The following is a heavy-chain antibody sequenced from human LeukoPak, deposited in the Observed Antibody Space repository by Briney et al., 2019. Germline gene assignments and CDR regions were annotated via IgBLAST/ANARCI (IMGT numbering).Heavy chain of an antibody. D-gene: IGHD3-22*01. Sequence: GGSLRLSCAASGFTFSSYAMSWVRQAPGKWLEWVSAISGSGGSTYYADSVKGRFTISRDNSKNTLYLQMNSLRAEDTAVYYCAKDRYYYDSSGYLDYWGQGTLVTVSS. V-gene: IGHV3-23*01. CDR2: ISGSGGST. J-gene: IGHJ4*02. CDR3: AKDRYYYDSSGYLDY. CDR1: GFTFSSYA.